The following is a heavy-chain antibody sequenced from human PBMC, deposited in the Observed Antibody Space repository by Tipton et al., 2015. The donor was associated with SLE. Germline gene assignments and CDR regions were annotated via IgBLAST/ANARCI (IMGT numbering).Heavy chain of an antibody. D-gene: IGHD2-15*01. CDR2: T. CDR3: AGDVEDLCLLDY. J-gene: IGHJ4*02. Sequence: TCYNPSLRSRVTISVDTSKNQFSLKLSSVTAADTALYYCAGDVEDLCLLDYWGQGTLVTVSS. V-gene: IGHV4-30-2*04.